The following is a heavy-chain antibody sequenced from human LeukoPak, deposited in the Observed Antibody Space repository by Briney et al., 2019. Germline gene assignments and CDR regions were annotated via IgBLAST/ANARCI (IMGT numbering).Heavy chain of an antibody. CDR3: AKDRTPATRGVDY. CDR1: GFTFSSYA. CDR2: ISGSGGTS. J-gene: IGHJ4*02. Sequence: PTGGSLRLSCAASGFTFSSYAMSWVRQAPGKGLEWVSAISGSGGTSYYADPVKGRFTISRDNTKNTLYLQMNSLRAEDTAVYYCAKDRTPATRGVDYWGQGTLVTVSS. V-gene: IGHV3-23*01. D-gene: IGHD3-10*01.